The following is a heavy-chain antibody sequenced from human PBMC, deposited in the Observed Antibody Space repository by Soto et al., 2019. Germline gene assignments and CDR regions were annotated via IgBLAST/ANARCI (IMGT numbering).Heavy chain of an antibody. D-gene: IGHD6-19*01. CDR1: GYSISAGGYY. CDR2: FYSSGSI. J-gene: IGHJ5*02. CDR3: ARMYSSGSGWFHP. Sequence: SETLSLTCFVSGYSISAGGYYWSWIRHHPGKGLEWIGSFYSSGSIIYNPSLRSRVSISGDTSSNQFSMSLTSVTAADTARYYCARMYSSGSGWFHPWGQGTLVTVS. V-gene: IGHV4-31*03.